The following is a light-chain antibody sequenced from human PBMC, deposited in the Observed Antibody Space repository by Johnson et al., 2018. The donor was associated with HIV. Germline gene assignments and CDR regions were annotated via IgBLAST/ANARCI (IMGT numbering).Light chain of an antibody. Sequence: QSVLTQPPSVSAAPGQKVTISCSGSSSNIGSNFVSWYQQLPGKAPKLLIYDNNKRPLGIPDRFSGSKSGTSATLGITGLQTGDEADYYCGTWDTILSAPAVFGTGTKVTVL. CDR1: SSNIGSNF. CDR3: GTWDTILSAPAV. CDR2: DNN. V-gene: IGLV1-51*01. J-gene: IGLJ1*01.